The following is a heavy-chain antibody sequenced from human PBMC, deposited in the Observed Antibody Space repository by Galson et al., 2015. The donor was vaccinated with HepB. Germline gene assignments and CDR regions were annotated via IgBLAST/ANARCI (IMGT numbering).Heavy chain of an antibody. CDR1: GYIFTSYA. D-gene: IGHD4-23*01. Sequence: SVKVSCKASGYIFTSYAIHWMRQAPGQRPEWMGWIHGGNGDTRRSRKFEGRVTIIRDTSANTAYMELRSLRSEDTAVYYCARGSLYGGKGDFHYYYGLDIWGQGTTVSVSS. J-gene: IGHJ6*02. CDR3: ARGSLYGGKGDFHYYYGLDI. CDR2: IHGGNGDT. V-gene: IGHV1-3*01.